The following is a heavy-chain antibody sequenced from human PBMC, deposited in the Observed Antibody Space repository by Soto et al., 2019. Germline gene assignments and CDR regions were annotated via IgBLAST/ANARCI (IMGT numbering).Heavy chain of an antibody. V-gene: IGHV5-10-1*01. CDR1: GYRFTIYC. Sequence: GESLKICCHGSGYRFTIYCISLVRQMPGKGLEWMGRIDPSNSYTHYSPSFHGHVTISADNSISTAYLQWSNLRASDTAIYYCAFLDTSLDFDFWGQGTLVTVSS. D-gene: IGHD3-3*02. J-gene: IGHJ4*02. CDR3: AFLDTSLDFDF. CDR2: IDPSNSYT.